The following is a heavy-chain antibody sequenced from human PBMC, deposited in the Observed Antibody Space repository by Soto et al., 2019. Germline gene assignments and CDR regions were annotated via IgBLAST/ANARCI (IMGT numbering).Heavy chain of an antibody. CDR1: VFTFSNAW. CDR2: IKSKTDGGTT. Sequence: GSLRLSCAASVFTFSNAWMSWVLQAPGKGLEWVGRIKSKTDGGTTDYAAPVKGRFTISRDDSKNTLYLQMNSLKTEDTAVYYCTTDYPRSLPGYWGQGTLVTVSS. V-gene: IGHV3-15*01. CDR3: TTDYPRSLPGY. J-gene: IGHJ4*02.